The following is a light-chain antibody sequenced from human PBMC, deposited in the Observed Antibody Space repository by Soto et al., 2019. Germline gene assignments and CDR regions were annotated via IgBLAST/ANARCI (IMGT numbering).Light chain of an antibody. CDR3: QVRDSSNDYLV. Sequence: SYELTQPPSVSVAPGQTARITCEGHNIGSKSVHWYQLRPGQAPVVVVYDDTDRPSGIPERFSGPNSGNTATLTITRVEAGDGADYYCQVRDSSNDYLVFGGGTKVTVL. V-gene: IGLV3-21*02. CDR1: NIGSKS. CDR2: DDT. J-gene: IGLJ3*02.